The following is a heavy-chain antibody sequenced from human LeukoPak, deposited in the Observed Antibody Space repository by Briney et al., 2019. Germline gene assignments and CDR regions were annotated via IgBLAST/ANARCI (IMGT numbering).Heavy chain of an antibody. V-gene: IGHV3-23*01. CDR3: AKAPNYVFDY. CDR1: GFTLTNHG. D-gene: IGHD4/OR15-4a*01. CDR2: ISGSGGST. Sequence: GGSLRLSCAVSGFTLTNHGVSWVRQAPGKGLEWVSAISGSGGSTYYADSVKGRFTISRDNSKNTLYLQMNSLRAEDTAVYYCAKAPNYVFDYWGQGTLVTVSS. J-gene: IGHJ4*02.